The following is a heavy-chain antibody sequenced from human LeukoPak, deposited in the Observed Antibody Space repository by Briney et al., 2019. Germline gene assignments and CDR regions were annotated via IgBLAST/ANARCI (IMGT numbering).Heavy chain of an antibody. CDR2: MYLSGTT. CDR3: AQSGQFDS. J-gene: IGHJ5*01. Sequence: PSETLSLTCTVSGDSINSLDLWSWVRQPPGKGLEWIGEMYLSGTTHSNPSVKSRVTISIDKSKNQFFLNLSSVTAADTAVYYCAQSGQFDSWGQGTLVTVSS. V-gene: IGHV4-4*02. D-gene: IGHD2-8*02. CDR1: GDSINSLDL.